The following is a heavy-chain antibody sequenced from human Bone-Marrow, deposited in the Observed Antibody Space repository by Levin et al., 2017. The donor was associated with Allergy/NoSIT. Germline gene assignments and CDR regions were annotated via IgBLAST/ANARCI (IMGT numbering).Heavy chain of an antibody. D-gene: IGHD3-3*02. Sequence: ASVKVSCKPSGYPFSNYFLAWVRQAPGQGPEWMGWINPDTGDTDYAQKFQDRVTMTRDTSISTAFMELRGLRSDDTAVYYCVRSRSFYFDEWGQGALITVSS. J-gene: IGHJ4*02. CDR3: VRSRSFYFDE. CDR2: INPDTGDT. V-gene: IGHV1-2*02. CDR1: GYPFSNYF.